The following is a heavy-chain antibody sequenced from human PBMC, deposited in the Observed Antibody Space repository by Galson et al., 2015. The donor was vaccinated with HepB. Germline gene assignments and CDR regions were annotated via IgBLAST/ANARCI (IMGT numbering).Heavy chain of an antibody. CDR2: ISAYNGNT. J-gene: IGHJ6*03. Sequence: SVKVSCKASGYTFTSYGISWVRQAPGQGLEWMGWISAYNGNTNYAQKLQGRVTMTTDTSTSTAYMELRSLRSDDTAVYYCARESLAAAAATYYYYMDVWGKGTTVTVSS. V-gene: IGHV1-18*01. CDR3: ARESLAAAAATYYYYMDV. CDR1: GYTFTSYG. D-gene: IGHD6-13*01.